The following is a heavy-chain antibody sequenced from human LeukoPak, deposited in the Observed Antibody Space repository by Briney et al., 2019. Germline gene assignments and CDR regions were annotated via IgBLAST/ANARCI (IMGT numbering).Heavy chain of an antibody. CDR3: ARLDYYDSSGYQYYFDY. D-gene: IGHD3-22*01. V-gene: IGHV4-4*07. CDR1: GGSISSYY. J-gene: IGHJ4*02. CDR2: IYTSGST. Sequence: SETLSLTCTVSGGSISSYYWSWIRQPAGKGPEWIGRIYTSGSTNYNPSLKSRVTMSVDTSKNQFSLKLSSVTAADTAVYYCARLDYYDSSGYQYYFDYWGQGTLVTVSS.